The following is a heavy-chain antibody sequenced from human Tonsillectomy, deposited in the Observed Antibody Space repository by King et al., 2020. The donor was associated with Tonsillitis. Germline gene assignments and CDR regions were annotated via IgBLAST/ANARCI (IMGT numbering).Heavy chain of an antibody. J-gene: IGHJ3*02. D-gene: IGHD6-25*01. CDR3: ARSPRPLDAFDI. V-gene: IGHV1-46*03. CDR2: INPSGGST. CDR1: GYTFTSYY. Sequence: QLVQSGAEVKKPGASVKVSCKASGYTFTSYYTHWVRQAPGQGLEWMGIINPSGGSTSYAQKFQGRVTMTRDTSTSTVYMELSSLGSEDTAVYYCARSPRPLDAFDIWGQGTMVTVSS.